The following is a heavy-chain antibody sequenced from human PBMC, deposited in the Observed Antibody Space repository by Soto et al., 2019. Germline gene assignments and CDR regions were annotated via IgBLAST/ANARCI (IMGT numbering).Heavy chain of an antibody. CDR3: ARGLGYYYYYMDV. D-gene: IGHD3-16*01. V-gene: IGHV3-33*01. CDR2: IWYDGSNK. J-gene: IGHJ6*03. Sequence: GGSLRLSCAASGFTISSYGMHWVRQAPGKGLEWVAVIWYDGSNKYYADSVKGRFTISRDNSKNTLYLQMNSLRAEDTAVYYCARGLGYYYYYMDVWGKGTTVTVSS. CDR1: GFTISSYG.